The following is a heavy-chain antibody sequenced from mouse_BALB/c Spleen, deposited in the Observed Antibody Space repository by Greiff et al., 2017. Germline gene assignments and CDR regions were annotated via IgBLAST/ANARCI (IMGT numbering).Heavy chain of an antibody. J-gene: IGHJ2*01. Sequence: DVQLVESGGGLVKPGGSLKLSCAASGFAFSSYDMSWVRQTPEKRLEWVAYISSGGGSTYYPDTVKGRFTISRDNAKNTLYLQMSSLKSEDTAMYYCARHYYGSRNFDYWGQGTTLTVSS. D-gene: IGHD1-1*01. CDR2: ISSGGGST. CDR3: ARHYYGSRNFDY. V-gene: IGHV5-12-1*01. CDR1: GFAFSSYD.